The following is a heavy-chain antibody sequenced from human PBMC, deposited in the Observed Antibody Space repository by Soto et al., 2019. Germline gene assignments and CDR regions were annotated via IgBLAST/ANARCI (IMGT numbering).Heavy chain of an antibody. J-gene: IGHJ6*02. V-gene: IGHV1-18*01. CDR1: GYTFTSYG. CDR3: ARVTLARSEGYMWHQIYCYYYAMDV. CDR2: ISLYNDNT. D-gene: IGHD1-1*01. Sequence: ASVKVPCKASGYTFTSYGISWVRQAPGQGLEWMGWISLYNDNTNYAQRLQGRITMTTDTSTRTAYMELRSLRSDDTAVYYCARVTLARSEGYMWHQIYCYYYAMDVWGQGTTVTVS.